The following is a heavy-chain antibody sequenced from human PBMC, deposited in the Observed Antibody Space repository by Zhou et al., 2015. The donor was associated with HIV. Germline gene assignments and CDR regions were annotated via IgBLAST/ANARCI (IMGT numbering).Heavy chain of an antibody. V-gene: IGHV1-69*04. CDR2: ITPMFQME. J-gene: IGHJ3*01. D-gene: IGHD3-22*01. CDR3: ARSSVNHDNAFDL. Sequence: QVQLVQSGAEVKKPGASVKVSCKASGYRFTSHGISWVRQAPGQGLEWMGSITPMFQMETYAEKFRARLTITVDKSTRVAYMELSSLTSEDAALYFCARSSVNHDNAFDLWGQGTKVIVSS. CDR1: GYRFTSHG.